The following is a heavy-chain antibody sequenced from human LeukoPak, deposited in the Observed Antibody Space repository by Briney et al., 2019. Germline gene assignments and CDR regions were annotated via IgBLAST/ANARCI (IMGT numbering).Heavy chain of an antibody. CDR1: GFTFNGYW. CDR2: IDGDGKTI. J-gene: IGHJ5*02. V-gene: IGHV3-74*01. CDR3: VSDLCGGDDQ. D-gene: IGHD3-3*01. Sequence: GGSLRLSCAASGFTFNGYWMHWVRQPPGKGLVWVSRIDGDGKTIDYADSVKGRFTISRDNAKDTLYLQMSSLRDEDTAVYYCVSDLCGGDDQWGRGTLVTVSS.